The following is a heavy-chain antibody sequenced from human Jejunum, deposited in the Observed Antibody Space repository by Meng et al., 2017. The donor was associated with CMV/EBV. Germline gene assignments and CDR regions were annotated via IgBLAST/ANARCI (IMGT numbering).Heavy chain of an antibody. V-gene: IGHV3-53*01. Sequence: RRLSCAASGFPVSSDFMSWVRQAPGKGLEWVSLIHGADNTHYTDSVKGRFSISRDNSKNTVYLQMNSLRVDDTAVYYCARGRGAHWGQGTLVTVSS. D-gene: IGHD3-10*01. CDR2: IHGADNT. J-gene: IGHJ4*02. CDR3: ARGRGAH. CDR1: GFPVSSDF.